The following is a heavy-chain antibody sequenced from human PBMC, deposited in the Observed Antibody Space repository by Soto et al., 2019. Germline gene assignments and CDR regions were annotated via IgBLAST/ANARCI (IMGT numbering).Heavy chain of an antibody. CDR2: IYTSGST. Sequence: SETLSLTCTVSGGSISSYYWSWIRQPAGKGLEWIGRIYTSGSTNSNPSLKCRVTMSVDTSKNQFSLKLSSVTAADTAVYYCATTTFYSKSFDYWGQGTLVTVSS. CDR1: GGSISSYY. D-gene: IGHD4-4*01. CDR3: ATTTFYSKSFDY. V-gene: IGHV4-4*07. J-gene: IGHJ4*02.